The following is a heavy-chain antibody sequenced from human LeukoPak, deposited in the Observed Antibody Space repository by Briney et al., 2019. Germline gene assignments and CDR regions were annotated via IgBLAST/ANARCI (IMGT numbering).Heavy chain of an antibody. CDR1: GGSISSYY. CDR2: IYYSGST. D-gene: IGHD3-16*01. V-gene: IGHV4-59*01. J-gene: IGHJ5*02. Sequence: PSETLSLTCTVSGGSISSYYWNWIRQPPGKGLEWIGYIYYSGSTNYNPSLKSRVTISVDTSKNQFSLNLTSVTAADTAVYYCARFTPQGYGWGGYNRFDPWGQGTLVTVSS. CDR3: ARFTPQGYGWGGYNRFDP.